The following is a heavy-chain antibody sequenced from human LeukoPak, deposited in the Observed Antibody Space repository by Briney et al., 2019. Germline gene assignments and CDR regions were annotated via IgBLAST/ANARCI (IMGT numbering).Heavy chain of an antibody. V-gene: IGHV3-7*01. J-gene: IGHJ5*02. CDR1: GFTFSSYW. CDR3: AREGSDFWSGYLNWFDP. D-gene: IGHD3-3*01. CDR2: IKQDGSEK. Sequence: GGSLRLSCAASGFTFSSYWMSWVRQAPGKGLEWVANIKQDGSEKYYVDSVKGRFTISRDNAKNSLYLQMNSLRAEDTAVYYCAREGSDFWSGYLNWFDPRGQGTLVTVSS.